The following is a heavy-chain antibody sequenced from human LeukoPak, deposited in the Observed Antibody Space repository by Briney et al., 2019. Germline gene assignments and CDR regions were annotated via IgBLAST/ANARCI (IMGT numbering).Heavy chain of an antibody. CDR1: GGSFSGYY. Sequence: ASETLSLTCAVYGGSFSGYYWSWIRQPPGKGLEWIGEINHSGSTNYNPSLKSRVTISVDTSKNQFSLKLNSVTAADTAVYYCARSGMIVVVMDYWGQGTLVTVSS. CDR3: ARSGMIVVVMDY. D-gene: IGHD3-22*01. V-gene: IGHV4-34*01. CDR2: INHSGST. J-gene: IGHJ4*02.